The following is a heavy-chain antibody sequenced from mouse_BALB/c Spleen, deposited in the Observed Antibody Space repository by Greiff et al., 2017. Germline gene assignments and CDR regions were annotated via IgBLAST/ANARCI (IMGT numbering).Heavy chain of an antibody. CDR1: GYSFTGYF. CDR2: INPYNGDT. CDR3: AREDYGSSVYAMDY. V-gene: IGHV1-20*02. Sequence: VQLQQSGPELVKPGASVKISCKASGYSFTGYFMNWVMQSHGKSLEWIGRINPYNGDTFYNQKFKGKATLTVDKSSSTAHMELRSLASEDSAVYYGAREDYGSSVYAMDYWGQGTSVTVSS. D-gene: IGHD1-1*01. J-gene: IGHJ4*01.